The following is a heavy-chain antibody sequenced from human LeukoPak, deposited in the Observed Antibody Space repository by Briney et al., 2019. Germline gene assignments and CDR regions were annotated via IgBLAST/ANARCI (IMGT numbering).Heavy chain of an antibody. CDR1: GGSITNNNYY. CDR3: ARPQTMGSSSPLGY. Sequence: SETLSLTCTVSGGSITNNNYYWDWIRQPPGKGLEWIGDLYYSGSTHYNPSLKSRVTTSLDTSKNQISLKLSSVTAADTAVYYCARPQTMGSSSPLGYWGQGTLVTVSS. D-gene: IGHD2-2*01. J-gene: IGHJ4*02. V-gene: IGHV4-39*07. CDR2: LYYSGST.